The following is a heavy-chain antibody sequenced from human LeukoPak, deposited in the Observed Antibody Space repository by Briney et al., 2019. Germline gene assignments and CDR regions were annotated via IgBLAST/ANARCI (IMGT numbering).Heavy chain of an antibody. CDR3: ARKENVYYYFDY. Sequence: SDTLFLTCAVSGYSTTSSSWWGWIRQPPGKGLEWIGYIYHSGTTYYNPSLQSRVTMSVDTSKNQFSLKLSSVTAVDTAVYYCARKENVYYYFDYWGQGTLVTVSS. CDR2: IYHSGTT. D-gene: IGHD3-10*01. CDR1: GYSTTSSSW. V-gene: IGHV4-28*01. J-gene: IGHJ4*02.